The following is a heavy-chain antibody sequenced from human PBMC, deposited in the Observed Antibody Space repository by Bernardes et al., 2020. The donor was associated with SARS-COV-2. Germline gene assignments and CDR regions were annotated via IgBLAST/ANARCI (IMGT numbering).Heavy chain of an antibody. CDR3: ARGQWLVQYFDY. J-gene: IGHJ4*02. D-gene: IGHD6-19*01. Sequence: ETLSLTCTVSGGSISDYPWNWVRQPPGKGLEWIGYIYFSGSTNYNPSFGSRVSMSADTSKNQFSLNLKSVTAADTAVYYCARGQWLVQYFDYWGQGALVTVSS. V-gene: IGHV4-59*01. CDR2: IYFSGST. CDR1: GGSISDYP.